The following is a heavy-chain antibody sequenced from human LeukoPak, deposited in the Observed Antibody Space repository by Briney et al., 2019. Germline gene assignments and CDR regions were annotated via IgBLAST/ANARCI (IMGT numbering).Heavy chain of an antibody. J-gene: IGHJ6*03. Sequence: PSETLSLTCTVSGGSISSYYWGWIRQPPGKGLEWIGYIYYSGSTNYNPSLKSRVTISVDTSKNQFSLKLNSVTAADTAVYYCARSYSYYYYYMDVWGKGTTVTVSS. CDR1: GGSISSYY. CDR2: IYYSGST. CDR3: ARSYSYYYYYMDV. D-gene: IGHD4-11*01. V-gene: IGHV4-59*01.